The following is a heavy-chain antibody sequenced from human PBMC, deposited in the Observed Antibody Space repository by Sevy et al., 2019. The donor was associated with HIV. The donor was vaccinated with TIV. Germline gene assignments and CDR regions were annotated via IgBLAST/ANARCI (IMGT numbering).Heavy chain of an antibody. CDR2: MRYNGSNK. Sequence: GGSLRLSCAASGFTFGSYGMHWVRQAPGKGLEWVAFMRYNGSNKYYADSVKGRFTISRDNSKNTLYLHMNSLRAEDTAVYYFAKGIFGVVISAFDIWGQGTMVTVSS. CDR1: GFTFGSYG. D-gene: IGHD3-3*01. CDR3: AKGIFGVVISAFDI. V-gene: IGHV3-30*02. J-gene: IGHJ3*02.